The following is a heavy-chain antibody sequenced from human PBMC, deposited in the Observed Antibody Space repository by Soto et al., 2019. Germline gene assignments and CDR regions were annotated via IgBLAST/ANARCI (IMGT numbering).Heavy chain of an antibody. V-gene: IGHV4-39*01. D-gene: IGHD2-2*01. CDR1: GGSISSSSYY. Sequence: QLQLQESGPGLVKPSETLSLTCTVSGGSISSSSYYWGWIRQPPGKGLEWIGSIYYSGSTYYNPSLKSRVTISVDTSKNQFSLKLSSVTAADTAVYYCARHLYCSSTSCYLRAPAINWFDPWGQGTLVTVSS. CDR2: IYYSGST. CDR3: ARHLYCSSTSCYLRAPAINWFDP. J-gene: IGHJ5*02.